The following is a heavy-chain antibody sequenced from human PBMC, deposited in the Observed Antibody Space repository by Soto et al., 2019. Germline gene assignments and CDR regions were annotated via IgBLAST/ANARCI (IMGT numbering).Heavy chain of an antibody. CDR2: FDPENGER. J-gene: IGHJ6*02. V-gene: IGHV1-24*01. D-gene: IGHD6-19*01. CDR1: GYTLIELS. CDR3: ATDHQWLGDYYYGMDV. Sequence: DSVKVSCKVSGYTLIELSMHWVRQAPGKGLEWMGRFDPENGERIYAQKFQGRVTMTEDTSTDTAYMELSSLRSEDTAVYYCATDHQWLGDYYYGMDVWGQGTTVTVS.